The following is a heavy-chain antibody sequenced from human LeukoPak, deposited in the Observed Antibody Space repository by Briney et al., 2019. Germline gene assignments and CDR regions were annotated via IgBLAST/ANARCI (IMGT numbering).Heavy chain of an antibody. V-gene: IGHV3-30*02. CDR3: AREIRRSVRGVKSNWFDP. CDR1: GFTFSSYG. CDR2: IRYDGSNK. D-gene: IGHD3-10*01. Sequence: GGSLRLSCAASGFTFSSYGMHWVRQAPGKGLEWVAFIRYDGSNKYYADSVKGRFTISRDNSKNTLYLQMNSLRAEDTAVYYCAREIRRSVRGVKSNWFDPWGQGTLVTVSS. J-gene: IGHJ5*02.